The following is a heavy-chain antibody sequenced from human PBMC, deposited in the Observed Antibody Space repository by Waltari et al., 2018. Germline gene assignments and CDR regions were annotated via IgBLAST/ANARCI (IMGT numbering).Heavy chain of an antibody. CDR3: ARPMVRGVKQYYGMDV. V-gene: IGHV1-2*02. Sequence: QVQLVQSGAEVKKPGASVKVSCKASGYTFTGYYMHWVRQAPGQGLEWMGWINPNSGGTNYAQKFQGRVTMTRDTSISTAYMELSRLRSDDTAVYYCARPMVRGVKQYYGMDVWGQGTTVTISS. D-gene: IGHD3-10*01. CDR1: GYTFTGYY. CDR2: INPNSGGT. J-gene: IGHJ6*02.